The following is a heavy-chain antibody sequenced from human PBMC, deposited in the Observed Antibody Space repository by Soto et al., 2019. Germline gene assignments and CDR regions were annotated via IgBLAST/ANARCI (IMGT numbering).Heavy chain of an antibody. Sequence: SETLSLSCTVSGGSISSCDYYWSWIRQPPGKGLEWIGYVYFTGSTYYRPSLKNPVTISVGTSKSQVNPKISSVTAADTAVYYCARDLGGWLELVGGDCYYGIDVWGQGTTVTVSS. V-gene: IGHV4-30-4*01. CDR1: GGSISSCDYY. D-gene: IGHD2-21*01. J-gene: IGHJ6*02. CDR2: VYFTGST. CDR3: ARDLGGWLELVGGDCYYGIDV.